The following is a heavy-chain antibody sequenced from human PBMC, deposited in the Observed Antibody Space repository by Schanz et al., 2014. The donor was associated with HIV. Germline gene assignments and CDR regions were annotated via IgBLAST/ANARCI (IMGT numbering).Heavy chain of an antibody. CDR2: IKEDGSET. CDR1: GFIFRDYA. V-gene: IGHV3-7*01. Sequence: VQLVESGGGVVQPGRSLRLSCAGSGFIFRDYALHWVRQAPGKGLEWVAKIKEDGSETYYVGSVTGRFTISRDNTKKSLYLQMNSLRAEDTAVYYCAKSQKGASCCFPLDSWGQGTLVTVFS. D-gene: IGHD2-2*01. CDR3: AKSQKGASCCFPLDS. J-gene: IGHJ4*02.